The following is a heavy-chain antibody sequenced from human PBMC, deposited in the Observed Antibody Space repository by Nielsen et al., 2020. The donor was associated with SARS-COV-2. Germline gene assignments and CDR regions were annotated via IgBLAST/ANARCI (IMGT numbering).Heavy chain of an antibody. CDR3: ARDRRDLVPDYYLDQSFYGLDV. D-gene: IGHD3-9*01. CDR2: IYYSGST. Sequence: SETLSLTCTVSGGSNNSYYWSWIRQPPGKGLEWIGYIYYSGSTSYNPSLKSRVTISLDTTKNQFSLKVTSVTAADTAVYYCARDRRDLVPDYYLDQSFYGLDVWGQGTTVTVSS. J-gene: IGHJ6*02. V-gene: IGHV4-59*01. CDR1: GGSNNSYY.